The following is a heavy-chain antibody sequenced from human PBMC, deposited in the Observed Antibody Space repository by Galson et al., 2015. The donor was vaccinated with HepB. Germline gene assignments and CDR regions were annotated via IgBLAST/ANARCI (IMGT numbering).Heavy chain of an antibody. CDR3: ARGVTSLYGHYDLYYMDV. V-gene: IGHV1-2*02. CDR1: GYTFTGYY. CDR2: VNVESGGT. Sequence: SVKVSCKASGYTFTGYYIHWIRQAPGQGLEWMGWVNVESGGTKYAQKFQGRVTMTRDSSISAAYMELRTLRSDDTAAYYCARGVTSLYGHYDLYYMDVWGKGTTVTVSS. J-gene: IGHJ6*03. D-gene: IGHD2-2*02.